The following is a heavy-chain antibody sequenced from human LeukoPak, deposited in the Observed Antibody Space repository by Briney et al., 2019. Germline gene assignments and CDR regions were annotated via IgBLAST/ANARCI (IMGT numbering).Heavy chain of an antibody. J-gene: IGHJ4*02. CDR2: IYYSGST. V-gene: IGHV4-39*07. CDR3: ARDFDALPFDY. CDR1: GGSISSSSYY. D-gene: IGHD2-2*01. Sequence: ETLSLTCTVSGGSISSSSYYWGWIRQPPGKGLEWIGSIYYSGSTYYNPSLKSRVTISVDTSKNQFSLKLSSVTAADTAVYYCARDFDALPFDYWGQGTLVTVSS.